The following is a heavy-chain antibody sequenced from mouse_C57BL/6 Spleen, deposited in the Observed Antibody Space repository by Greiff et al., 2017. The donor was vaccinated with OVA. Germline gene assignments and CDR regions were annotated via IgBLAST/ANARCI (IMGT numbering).Heavy chain of an antibody. Sequence: EVQRVESGGGLVKPGGSLKLSCAASGFTFSSYAMSWVRQTPEKRLEWVATISDGGSYTYYPDNVKGRFTISRDNAKNNLYLQMSHLKSEDTAMYYCARETVVARYWYFDVWGTGTTVTVSS. D-gene: IGHD1-1*01. V-gene: IGHV5-4*01. CDR1: GFTFSSYA. CDR2: ISDGGSYT. J-gene: IGHJ1*03. CDR3: ARETVVARYWYFDV.